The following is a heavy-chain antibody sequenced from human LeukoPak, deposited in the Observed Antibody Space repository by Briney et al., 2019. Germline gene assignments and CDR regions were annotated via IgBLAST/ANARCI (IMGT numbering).Heavy chain of an antibody. D-gene: IGHD1-1*01. J-gene: IGHJ4*02. V-gene: IGHV4-34*01. CDR3: ANLVGGTTFGY. CDR2: INHSGST. CDR1: GGSFSGYY. Sequence: PSETLSLTCAVYGGSFSGYYWSWIRQPPGKGLEWIGEINHSGSTNYNPSLKSRVTISVDTSKNQFSLKLSSVTAADTAVYYCANLVGGTTFGYWGQGTLVTVSS.